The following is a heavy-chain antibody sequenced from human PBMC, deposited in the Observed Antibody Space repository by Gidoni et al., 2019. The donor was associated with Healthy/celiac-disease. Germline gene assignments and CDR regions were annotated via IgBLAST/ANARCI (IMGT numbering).Heavy chain of an antibody. V-gene: IGHV3-23*01. CDR3: AKDVGPEDGDYYYYYGMDV. D-gene: IGHD4-17*01. CDR2: ISGSGGST. CDR1: GFTFSSYA. Sequence: EVQLLESGGCLVQPGGSLRLSCAASGFTFSSYAMSWVRQAPGKGLECVAAISGSGGSTYYEDSVKGRFTISRDNSKNTLYLQMNSLRAEETAVYYCAKDVGPEDGDYYYYYGMDVWGQGTTVTVSS. J-gene: IGHJ6*02.